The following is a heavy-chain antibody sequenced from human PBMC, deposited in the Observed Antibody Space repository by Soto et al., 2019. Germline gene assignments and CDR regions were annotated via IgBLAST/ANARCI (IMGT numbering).Heavy chain of an antibody. V-gene: IGHV1-2*02. CDR1: GYPFTDYY. CDR3: ARSVSTIAARPDY. D-gene: IGHD6-6*01. J-gene: IGHJ4*02. CDR2: INPNSGGT. Sequence: QVQLVQSGAEVKKPGASVEVSCKASGYPFTDYYMHWVRQAPGQGLEWMGWINPNSGGTYYAQKFQGRVAMTRDTPISTAYMDLSRLRSDDTAVYYCARSVSTIAARPDYWGQGTLVTVSS.